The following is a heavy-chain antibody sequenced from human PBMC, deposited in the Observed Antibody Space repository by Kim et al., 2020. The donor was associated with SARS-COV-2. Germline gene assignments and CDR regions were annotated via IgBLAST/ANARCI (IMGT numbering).Heavy chain of an antibody. CDR1: GGSISSDY. CDR2: IYYSGST. Sequence: SETLSLTCTVSGGSISSDYCIWIRQPPGKGLDWIGYIYYSGSTNYNPSLQSRVTISIDTSKNQFSLKLRSVTAADTAVYYCARWAYSSSSGTRWLDPWGQGTLVTVSS. V-gene: IGHV4-59*01. J-gene: IGHJ5*02. D-gene: IGHD6-6*01. CDR3: ARWAYSSSSGTRWLDP.